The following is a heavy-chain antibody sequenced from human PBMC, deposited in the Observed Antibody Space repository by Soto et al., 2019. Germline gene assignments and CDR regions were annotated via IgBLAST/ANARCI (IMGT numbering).Heavy chain of an antibody. J-gene: IGHJ5*02. CDR3: ARDLYGGNPGGWFDP. CDR1: GFTFSSYS. CDR2: ISSSSSTI. Sequence: GGSLSLSCAASGFTFSSYSMNWVRQAPGKGLEWVSYISSSSSTIYYADSVKGRFTISRDNAKNSLYLQMNSLRDEDTAVYYCARDLYGGNPGGWFDPWGQGTLVTVSS. V-gene: IGHV3-48*02. D-gene: IGHD2-15*01.